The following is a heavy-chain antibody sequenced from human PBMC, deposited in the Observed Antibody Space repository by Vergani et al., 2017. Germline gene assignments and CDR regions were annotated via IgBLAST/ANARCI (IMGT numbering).Heavy chain of an antibody. J-gene: IGHJ5*02. D-gene: IGHD3-10*01. Sequence: VQLLESGGDLVQPGGSLRLSCAGSGFIFNNFAMSWVRQAPGKGLEWVAAISGTDGRTWYANSVKGRFTISRDNFKNTLYLQMNSLRAEDTAVYYCAKPYSGSGSMKGWFDPWGQGTLVTVSS. V-gene: IGHV3-23*01. CDR3: AKPYSGSGSMKGWFDP. CDR1: GFIFNNFA. CDR2: ISGTDGRT.